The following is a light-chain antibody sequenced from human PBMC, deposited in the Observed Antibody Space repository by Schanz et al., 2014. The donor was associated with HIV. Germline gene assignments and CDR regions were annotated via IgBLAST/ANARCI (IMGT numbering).Light chain of an antibody. CDR1: QRLSSSY. Sequence: EIVLTQSPGSLSLSPGGRATLSCGASQRLSSSYLAWYQQKRDQPPRLVIYATSTRAAGIPDRFSGTGSGTDFTLTISSLEPEDFAVNYCQQYGSSGTFGPGTKVHIK. V-gene: IGKV3-20*01. CDR2: ATS. CDR3: QQYGSSGT. J-gene: IGKJ3*01.